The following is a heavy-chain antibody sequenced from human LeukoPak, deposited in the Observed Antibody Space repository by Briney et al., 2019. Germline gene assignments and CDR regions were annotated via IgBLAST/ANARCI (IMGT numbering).Heavy chain of an antibody. CDR1: GGSISSGGYY. CDR2: IYYSGST. J-gene: IGHJ4*02. D-gene: IGHD2-21*02. CDR3: ARGGVTAHDFDY. Sequence: SETLSLTCTVSGGSISSGGYYWSWIRQHPGKGLEWIGYIYYSGSTNYNPSLKSRVTISVDTSKNQFSLKLSSVTAADTAVYYCARGGVTAHDFDYWGQGTLVTVSS. V-gene: IGHV4-61*08.